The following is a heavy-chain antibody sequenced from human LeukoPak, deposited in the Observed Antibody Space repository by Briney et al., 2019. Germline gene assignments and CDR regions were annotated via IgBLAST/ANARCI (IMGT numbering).Heavy chain of an antibody. D-gene: IGHD2-15*01. Sequence: SETLSLTCAVYGGSFSGYYWSWIRQPPGKGLERIGEINHSGSTNYNPSLKSRVTISVDTSKNQFSLKLSSVTAADTAVYYCARTRYCSGGSCPQYFQHWGQGTLVTVSS. CDR2: INHSGST. CDR3: ARTRYCSGGSCPQYFQH. CDR1: GGSFSGYY. V-gene: IGHV4-34*01. J-gene: IGHJ1*01.